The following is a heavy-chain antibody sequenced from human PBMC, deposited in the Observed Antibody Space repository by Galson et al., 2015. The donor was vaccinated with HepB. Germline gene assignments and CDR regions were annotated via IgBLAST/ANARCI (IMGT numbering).Heavy chain of an antibody. J-gene: IGHJ4*02. CDR3: ARDILIAYDAPFDY. CDR2: TYYRSKWYN. Sequence: CAISGDSVSSHSAAWNWIRQSPSRGLEWLGRTYYRSKWYNDYAVSVKSRITINPDTSKNQFSLQLNSVTPEDTAVYYCARDILIAYDAPFDYWGQGTLVTVSS. CDR1: GDSVSSHSAA. V-gene: IGHV6-1*01. D-gene: IGHD3-9*01.